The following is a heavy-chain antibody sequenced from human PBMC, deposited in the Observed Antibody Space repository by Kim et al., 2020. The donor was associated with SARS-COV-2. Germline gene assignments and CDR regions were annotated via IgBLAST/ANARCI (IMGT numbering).Heavy chain of an antibody. Sequence: ASVKVSCKASGYTFTEYDINWVRQATGQGLAWMGWMNPKNGKTGYVQNFQGRVTMTRDTSINTAYLELSSLRSEDTAVYYCARGENSDVWGKGTTVTVSS. CDR3: ARGENSDV. J-gene: IGHJ6*03. V-gene: IGHV1-8*01. CDR2: MNPKNGKT. D-gene: IGHD2-15*01. CDR1: GYTFTEYD.